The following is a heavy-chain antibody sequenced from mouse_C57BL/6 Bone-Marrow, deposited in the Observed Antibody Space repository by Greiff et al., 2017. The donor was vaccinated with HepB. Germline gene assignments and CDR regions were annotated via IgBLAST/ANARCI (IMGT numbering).Heavy chain of an antibody. D-gene: IGHD2-1*01. CDR2: IDPETGGT. Sequence: VQLQQSGAELVRPGASVTLSCKASGYTFTDYEMHWVKQTPVHGLEWIGAIDPETGGTAYNQKFKGKAILTADKSSSTAYMEIRSLTSEDSAVYYCTRQGYGNFAWFAYWGQGTLVTVSA. CDR1: GYTFTDYE. CDR3: TRQGYGNFAWFAY. J-gene: IGHJ3*01. V-gene: IGHV1-15*01.